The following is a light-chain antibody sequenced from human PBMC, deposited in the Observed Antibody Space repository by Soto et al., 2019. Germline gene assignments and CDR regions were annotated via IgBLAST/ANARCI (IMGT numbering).Light chain of an antibody. CDR2: EVS. V-gene: IGLV2-14*01. J-gene: IGLJ1*01. Sequence: QSVLTQPASVSGSPGQSITISCTGTSSDVGGYNYVSWYQQHPGRAPKLMIYEVSNRSSRVSNRFSGSKSGNTASLTIAGLQAEDEADYYCSSYSSSSTLYVFETGTKVTVL. CDR3: SSYSSSSTLYV. CDR1: SSDVGGYNY.